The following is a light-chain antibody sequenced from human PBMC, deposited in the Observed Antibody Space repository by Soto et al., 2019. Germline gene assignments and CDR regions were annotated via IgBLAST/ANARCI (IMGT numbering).Light chain of an antibody. CDR2: DIS. Sequence: QPVLTQPRSVSGSPGQSVTISCTGTSSDVGDYNYVSWYQQHPGKAPKLMISDISKRPSGVPDRFSGSKSGNTASLTISGLQAEDEADYYCCSYAGYYTVVFGGGTKVTVL. V-gene: IGLV2-11*01. J-gene: IGLJ2*01. CDR3: CSYAGYYTVV. CDR1: SSDVGDYNY.